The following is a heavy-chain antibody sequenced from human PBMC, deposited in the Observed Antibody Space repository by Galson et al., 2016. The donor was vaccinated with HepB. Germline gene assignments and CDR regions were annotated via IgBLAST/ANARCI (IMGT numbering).Heavy chain of an antibody. CDR2: ISGSGDST. V-gene: IGHV3-23*01. CDR1: GFIFGNYA. J-gene: IGHJ6*02. Sequence: SLRLSCAASGFIFGNYAMTWVRQAPGEGLEWVSGISGSGDSTYYADSVKGRFTITRDTFKSTLSLQMNSLRAEDTAVYYCVKTQGYSTGWYGMDVWGQGTTDTVSS. D-gene: IGHD6-19*01. CDR3: VKTQGYSTGWYGMDV.